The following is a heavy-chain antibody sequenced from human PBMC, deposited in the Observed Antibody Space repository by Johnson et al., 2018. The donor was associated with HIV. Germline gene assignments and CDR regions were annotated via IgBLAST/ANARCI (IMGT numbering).Heavy chain of an antibody. CDR3: ARVGDSRFDAFHV. CDR1: GFTLSTYW. D-gene: IGHD3-16*01. V-gene: IGHV3-30*14. Sequence: VQLVESGRGVVQPGGSLRLSCAASGFTLSTYWMSWVRQAPGKGLEWVAVISYDGSNKYYADSVKGRFTISRDNSKNTLYLQMNSLRAEETAVYYCARVGDSRFDAFHVWGQGTMVTVSS. J-gene: IGHJ3*01. CDR2: ISYDGSNK.